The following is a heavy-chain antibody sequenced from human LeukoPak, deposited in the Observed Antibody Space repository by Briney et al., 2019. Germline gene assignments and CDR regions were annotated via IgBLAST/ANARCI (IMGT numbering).Heavy chain of an antibody. CDR1: GFTFSSYA. V-gene: IGHV3-23*01. J-gene: IGHJ4*02. CDR3: AKQIVVVPAANFDY. Sequence: GGSLRLSCAASGFTFSSYAMSWVRQAPGKGLEWVSAISGSGGSTYYADSVKGRFTISRDNSRNTLYLQMNSLRAEDTAVYYCAKQIVVVPAANFDYWGQGTLVTVSS. CDR2: ISGSGGST. D-gene: IGHD2-2*01.